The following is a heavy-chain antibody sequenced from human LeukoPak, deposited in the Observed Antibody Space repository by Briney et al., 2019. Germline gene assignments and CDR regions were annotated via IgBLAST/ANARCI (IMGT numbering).Heavy chain of an antibody. D-gene: IGHD3-22*01. CDR2: ISVRSNYR. CDR1: GYTFSDFS. CDR3: VRLRRNNDRSGYYYYDY. V-gene: IGHV3-21*01. Sequence: GGSLTLSCAASGYTFSDFSVNWVRQAPGKGLEWVSSISVRSNYRYYADSVRGRFTISRDDARDSLFLQMNSLRAEDTAVYFCVRLRRNNDRSGYYYYDYWGQGTLVTVSS. J-gene: IGHJ4*02.